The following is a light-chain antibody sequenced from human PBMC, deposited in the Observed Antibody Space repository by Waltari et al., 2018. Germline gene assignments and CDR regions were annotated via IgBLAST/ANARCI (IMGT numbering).Light chain of an antibody. CDR3: QQSYSTPLT. J-gene: IGKJ3*01. CDR1: QSISSD. Sequence: DIQMTQSPSSLSASVGDRVTITCRASQSISSDLNWYQQKPGKAPKLLIYAASRLQSGVPSRFSGSGSGTDFTLTISSLQPEDFATYYCQQSYSTPLTFGPGTKVDIK. V-gene: IGKV1-39*01. CDR2: AAS.